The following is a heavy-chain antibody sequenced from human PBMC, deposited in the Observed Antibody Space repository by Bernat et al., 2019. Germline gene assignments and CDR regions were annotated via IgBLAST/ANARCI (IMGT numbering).Heavy chain of an antibody. CDR3: ARQGYSSSWGKSESFDY. D-gene: IGHD6-13*01. CDR2: IYYSGST. CDR1: GGSISSSSYY. Sequence: QLQLQESGPGLVKPSETLSLTCTVSGGSISSSSYYWGWIRQPPGKGLEWIGSIYYSGSTYYNPSIKSRVTISVDTSKNQFSLKLSSVTAADTAVYYCARQGYSSSWGKSESFDYWGQGTLVTVSS. J-gene: IGHJ4*02. V-gene: IGHV4-39*01.